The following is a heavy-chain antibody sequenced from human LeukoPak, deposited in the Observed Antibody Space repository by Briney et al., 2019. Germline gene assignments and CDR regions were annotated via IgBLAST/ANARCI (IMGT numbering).Heavy chain of an antibody. CDR2: IYYSGST. J-gene: IGHJ6*02. CDR3: ARGVSQAAAGYYYYYGMDV. Sequence: SETLSLTCTVSGGSISSYYWSWIRQPPGQGLEWIGYIYYSGSTNYNPSLKSRVTISVDTSKNQFSLKLSSVTAADTAVYYCARGVSQAAAGYYYYYGMDVWGQGTTVTVSS. D-gene: IGHD6-13*01. V-gene: IGHV4-59*01. CDR1: GGSISSYY.